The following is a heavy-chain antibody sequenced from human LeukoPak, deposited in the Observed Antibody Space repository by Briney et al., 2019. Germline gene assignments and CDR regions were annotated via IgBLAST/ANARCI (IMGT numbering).Heavy chain of an antibody. CDR2: ISAYNGNT. J-gene: IGHJ5*02. D-gene: IGHD1-26*01. CDR1: GYTFTSYG. Sequence: GASVTVSCKASGYTFTSYGISWVRQAPGQGLEWMGWISAYNGNTNYAQELQGRVSMTTDTSTSTAYMELRSLRSDDTAVYYCARRIVGATLRGNWFDPWGQGNLVTVSS. V-gene: IGHV1-18*01. CDR3: ARRIVGATLRGNWFDP.